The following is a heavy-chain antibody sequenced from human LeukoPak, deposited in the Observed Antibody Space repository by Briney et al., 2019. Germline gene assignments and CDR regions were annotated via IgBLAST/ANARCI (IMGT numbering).Heavy chain of an antibody. CDR1: GFTFSDYY. CDR3: ARAVTVFTSGWSHYFDY. D-gene: IGHD6-19*01. J-gene: IGHJ4*02. V-gene: IGHV3-7*01. CDR2: IKHDGNEE. Sequence: GGSLRLSCAASGFTFSDYYMSWIRQAPGKGLEWVANIKHDGNEEYYVDSVEGRFTISRDNAKNSLYLQMSRLRAEDTAVYYCARAVTVFTSGWSHYFDYWGQGALVTVSS.